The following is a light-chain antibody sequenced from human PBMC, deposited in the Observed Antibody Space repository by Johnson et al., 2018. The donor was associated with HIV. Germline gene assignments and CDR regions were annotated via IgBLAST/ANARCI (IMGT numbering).Light chain of an antibody. CDR1: SSNIGNNY. Sequence: VLTQPPSVSAAPGQKVTIYCSGSSSNIGNNYVSWYQQLPGTAPKLLIYENNKRPSGIPDRLSGSKSGTSATLGITGLQTGDEADYYCGTWDSSLSAYVFGTGTKVTVL. J-gene: IGLJ1*01. CDR3: GTWDSSLSAYV. V-gene: IGLV1-51*02. CDR2: ENN.